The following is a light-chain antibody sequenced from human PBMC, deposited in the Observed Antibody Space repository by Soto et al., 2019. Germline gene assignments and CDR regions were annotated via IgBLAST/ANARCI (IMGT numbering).Light chain of an antibody. CDR3: QQYSNWPLT. J-gene: IGKJ4*01. CDR2: GAS. Sequence: EIVMTQSPVTLSVSPGERATLSCRASQSVTNSYLAWYQQKPGQAPRLLIFGASTRAAGIPARFSGSGSGTEFTLTISNLQSEDFAVYYCQQYSNWPLTFGGGTKVDIK. V-gene: IGKV3-15*01. CDR1: QSVTNSY.